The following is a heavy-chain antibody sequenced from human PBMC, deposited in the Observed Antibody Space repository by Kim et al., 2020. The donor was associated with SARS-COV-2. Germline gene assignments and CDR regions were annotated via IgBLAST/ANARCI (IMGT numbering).Heavy chain of an antibody. Sequence: GGSLRLSCAASGFTFSDYYMSWIRQAPGKGLEWVSYISSSSSYTNYAASVKGRITIPRDNAKNKLYLQMNSTIDEDTAVYYCARRSRDDSRGYYYDHYYYYYGMDVWGQGTTVTVSS. CDR2: ISSSSSYT. J-gene: IGHJ6*02. D-gene: IGHD3-22*01. CDR1: GFTFSDYY. V-gene: IGHV3-11*03. CDR3: ARRSRDDSRGYYYDHYYYYYGMDV.